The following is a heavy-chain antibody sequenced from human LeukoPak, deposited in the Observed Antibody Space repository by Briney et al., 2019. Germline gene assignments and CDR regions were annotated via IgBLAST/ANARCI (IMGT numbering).Heavy chain of an antibody. V-gene: IGHV1-8*01. J-gene: IGHJ4*02. D-gene: IGHD2-21*02. CDR1: GYTLTSYD. CDR2: MNPNSGNT. Sequence: ASVKVSCKASGYTLTSYDINWVRQATGQGLEWMGWMNPNSGNTGYAQKFQGRVTMTRNTSISTAYMELSSLRSEDTAVYYCATRAGCGGDCYSFYYWGQGTLVTVAS. CDR3: ATRAGCGGDCYSFYY.